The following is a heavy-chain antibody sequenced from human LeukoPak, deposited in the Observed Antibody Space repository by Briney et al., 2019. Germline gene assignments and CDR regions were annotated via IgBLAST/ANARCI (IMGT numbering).Heavy chain of an antibody. Sequence: GGSLRLSCAASGFTFSSYGMSWVRQAPGKGLEWVSTVSGSGGSTYYADSVKGRFTISRDNSKNTLYLQMNSLRAEDTALYYCAKDVNSSGYYLGFDYWGQGTLVTVSS. CDR2: VSGSGGST. CDR3: AKDVNSSGYYLGFDY. J-gene: IGHJ4*02. D-gene: IGHD3-22*01. CDR1: GFTFSSYG. V-gene: IGHV3-23*01.